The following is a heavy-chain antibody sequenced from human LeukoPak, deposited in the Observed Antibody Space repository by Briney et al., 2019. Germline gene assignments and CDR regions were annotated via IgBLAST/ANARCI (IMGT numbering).Heavy chain of an antibody. Sequence: GRSLRLSCAASGFTFDDYAMHWVRQAPGKGLEWVSGISWNSGSIGYADSVKGRFTISRDNAKNSLYLQMNSLRAEDTAVYYCAREDGDYFRAPMDVWGQGTTVTVSS. J-gene: IGHJ6*02. CDR1: GFTFDDYA. V-gene: IGHV3-9*01. D-gene: IGHD4-17*01. CDR2: ISWNSGSI. CDR3: AREDGDYFRAPMDV.